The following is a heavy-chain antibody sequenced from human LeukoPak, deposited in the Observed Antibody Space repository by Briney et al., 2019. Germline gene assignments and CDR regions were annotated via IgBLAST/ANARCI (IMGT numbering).Heavy chain of an antibody. CDR3: ARQGIAAQIGL. CDR1: GGSFSGYY. J-gene: IGHJ2*01. V-gene: IGHV4-34*01. CDR2: INHSGST. D-gene: IGHD6-13*01. Sequence: SETLSLTCAVYGGSFSGYYWSWIRQPPGKGLEWIGEINHSGSTNYNPSLKSRATISVDTSKNQFSLKLSSVTAADTAVYYCARQGIAAQIGLWGRGTLVTVSS.